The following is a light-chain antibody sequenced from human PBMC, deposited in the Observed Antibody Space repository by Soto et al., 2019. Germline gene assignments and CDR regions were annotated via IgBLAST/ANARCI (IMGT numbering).Light chain of an antibody. Sequence: QSALTQPASVSGSPGQSITISCTGTSSDVGGYNYVSWYQQHPGKAPKLMIYEVSNRPSGVSNRFSGSKSGNTASLTISGRLAADEAAYYCSSYTSSSTPYVFGTGTKLTVL. CDR1: SSDVGGYNY. CDR3: SSYTSSSTPYV. J-gene: IGLJ1*01. V-gene: IGLV2-14*01. CDR2: EVS.